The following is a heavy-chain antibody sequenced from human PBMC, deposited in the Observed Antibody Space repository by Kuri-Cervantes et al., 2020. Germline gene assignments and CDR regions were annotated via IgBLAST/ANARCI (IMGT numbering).Heavy chain of an antibody. D-gene: IGHD4-23*01. V-gene: IGHV3-30-3*01. Sequence: LSLTCAASGFTFSSYAMHWVRQAPGKGLEWVAVISYDGSNKYYADSVKGRFTISRDNVKNSVHLQMNSLRAEDTAVYYCARESRWNYYFDYWGQGTLVTVSS. CDR3: ARESRWNYYFDY. CDR1: GFTFSSYA. CDR2: ISYDGSNK. J-gene: IGHJ4*02.